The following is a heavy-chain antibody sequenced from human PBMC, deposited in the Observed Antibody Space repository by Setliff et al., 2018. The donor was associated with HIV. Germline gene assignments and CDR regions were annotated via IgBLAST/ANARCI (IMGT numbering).Heavy chain of an antibody. CDR3: ARDGAVAGRLLGY. CDR1: GYTFTSYA. J-gene: IGHJ4*02. Sequence: GASVKVSCKASGYTFTSYAMSWVRQAPGQGLEWMGWINTNTGNPTYAQGFTGRFVFSLDTSVSTAYVQISSLKAEDTAVYYCARDGAVAGRLLGYWGQGTLVTVSS. D-gene: IGHD6-19*01. V-gene: IGHV7-4-1*02. CDR2: INTNTGNP.